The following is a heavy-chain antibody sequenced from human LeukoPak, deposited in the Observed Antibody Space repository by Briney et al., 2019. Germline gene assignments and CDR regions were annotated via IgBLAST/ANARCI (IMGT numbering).Heavy chain of an antibody. V-gene: IGHV3-21*01. CDR3: ARGNYDFWSGHAEPGV. CDR1: GFTFSSYI. CDR2: ISSSSSYI. J-gene: IGHJ4*02. D-gene: IGHD3-3*01. Sequence: GGSLRLSCAASGFTFSSYIMNWVRQAPGKGLEWVSSISSSSSYIYYADSVKGRFTISRDNAKNSLYLQMNSLRAEDTAVYYCARGNYDFWSGHAEPGVWGQGTLVTVSS.